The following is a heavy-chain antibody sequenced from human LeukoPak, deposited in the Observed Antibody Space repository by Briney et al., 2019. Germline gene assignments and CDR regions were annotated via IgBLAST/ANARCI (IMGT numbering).Heavy chain of an antibody. Sequence: GASVKVSCKASGYAFTSYGISWVRQAPGQGLEWMGWISAYNGNTNYAQKLQGRVTMTTDTSTSTAYMELRSLRSDDTTVYYCASSIAAAGGFDYWGQGTLVTVSS. J-gene: IGHJ4*02. V-gene: IGHV1-18*01. CDR2: ISAYNGNT. CDR1: GYAFTSYG. CDR3: ASSIAAAGGFDY. D-gene: IGHD6-13*01.